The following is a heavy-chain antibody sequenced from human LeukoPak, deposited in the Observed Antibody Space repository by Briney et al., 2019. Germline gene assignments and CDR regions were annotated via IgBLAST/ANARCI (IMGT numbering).Heavy chain of an antibody. V-gene: IGHV4-31*03. Sequence: SQTLSLTCTVSGGSISSGGYYWSWLRQHPGKGLEWIGYIYYSGSTYYNPSLKSRVTKSVDTSKNQFSLKLSSVTAADTAVYYCARDTLKGDYGALFDYWGQGTLVTVSS. J-gene: IGHJ4*02. CDR3: ARDTLKGDYGALFDY. CDR2: IYYSGST. D-gene: IGHD4-17*01. CDR1: GGSISSGGYY.